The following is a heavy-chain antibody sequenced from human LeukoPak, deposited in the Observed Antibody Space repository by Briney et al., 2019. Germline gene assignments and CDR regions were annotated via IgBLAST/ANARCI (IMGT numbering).Heavy chain of an antibody. D-gene: IGHD3-9*01. V-gene: IGHV3-23*01. CDR2: ISGSGDST. J-gene: IGHJ4*02. CDR1: GFTFSTYA. Sequence: GGSLRLSCAASGFTFSTYAMNWVRQAPGKGLEWVSGISGSGDSTYYVDSVKGRFTISRDNSKNTLYLQMNSLRAEDTAVYYCAKAVYDILTPVDYWGQGTLVTVSS. CDR3: AKAVYDILTPVDY.